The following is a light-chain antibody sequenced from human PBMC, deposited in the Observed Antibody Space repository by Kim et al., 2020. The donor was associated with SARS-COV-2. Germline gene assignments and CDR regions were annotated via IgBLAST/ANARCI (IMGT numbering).Light chain of an antibody. CDR3: VAWDDSLNGSV. CDR2: SND. CDR1: RSNIGSNV. Sequence: GQRVNIACSGGRSNIGSNVVNWYQQLPGTAPKLLIYSNDYRPSGVPARFSGSKSGTSASLAISGLQSEDEADYYCVAWDDSLNGSVFGGGTKVTVL. V-gene: IGLV1-44*01. J-gene: IGLJ3*02.